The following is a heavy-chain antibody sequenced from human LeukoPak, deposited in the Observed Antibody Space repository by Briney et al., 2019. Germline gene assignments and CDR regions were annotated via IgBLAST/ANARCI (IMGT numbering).Heavy chain of an antibody. J-gene: IGHJ5*02. CDR3: ARDPSRRFGA. Sequence: SETQSLTCTVSGGSISSGGYYWSWIRQHPGKGLEWIGYIYYSGSTYYNPSLKSRVTISVDTSKNQFSLKLSSVTAADTAVYYCARDPSRRFGAWGQGTLVTVSS. CDR2: IYYSGST. CDR1: GGSISSGGYY. V-gene: IGHV4-31*03. D-gene: IGHD3-3*01.